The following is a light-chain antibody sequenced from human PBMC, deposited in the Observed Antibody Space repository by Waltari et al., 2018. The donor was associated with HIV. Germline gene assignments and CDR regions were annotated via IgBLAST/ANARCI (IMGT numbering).Light chain of an antibody. CDR1: RDISTS. V-gene: IGKV1-12*01. Sequence: DIQMAQSPSHVSAFVGGTVTLTCRASRDISTSLAWYQFRPGRPPKLLIYGAFQLETGVPSRFGGAGSGTEFTLTITSLQPEDFATYFCQQAQSFPHTFGGGTRVGIK. J-gene: IGKJ4*01. CDR2: GAF. CDR3: QQAQSFPHT.